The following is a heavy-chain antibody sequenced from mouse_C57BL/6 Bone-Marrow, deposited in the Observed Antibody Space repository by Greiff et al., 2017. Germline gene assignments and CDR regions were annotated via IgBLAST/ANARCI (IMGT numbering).Heavy chain of an antibody. CDR2: IYPRDGST. Sequence: QVQLQQSDAELVKPGASVKISCKVSGYTFTDHTIHWLKQRPEQGLEWIGYIYPRDGSTKYNEKFKGKATLTADKSSSTAYMQFNSLTSEHSAVYFCARNYGSSPYYFDYWGQGTTLTVSS. CDR3: ARNYGSSPYYFDY. V-gene: IGHV1-78*01. D-gene: IGHD1-1*01. CDR1: GYTFTDHT. J-gene: IGHJ2*01.